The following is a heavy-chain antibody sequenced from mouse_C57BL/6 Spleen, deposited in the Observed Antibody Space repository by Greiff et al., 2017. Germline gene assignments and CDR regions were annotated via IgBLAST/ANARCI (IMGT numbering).Heavy chain of an antibody. J-gene: IGHJ2*01. D-gene: IGHD2-4*01. Sequence: EVKLVESGPELVKPGASVKMSCKASGYTFTDYNMHWVKQSHGKSLEWIGYINPNNGGTSYNQKFKGKATLTVNKSSSTAYMELRSLTSEDSAVYYCARYYDYDEGYYFDYWGQGTTLTVSS. CDR2: INPNNGGT. V-gene: IGHV1-22*01. CDR1: GYTFTDYN. CDR3: ARYYDYDEGYYFDY.